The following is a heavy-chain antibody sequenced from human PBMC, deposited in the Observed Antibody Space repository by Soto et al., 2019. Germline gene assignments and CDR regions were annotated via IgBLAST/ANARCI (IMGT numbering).Heavy chain of an antibody. Sequence: QVQLQESGPGLVKPSETLSLTCSVSDGSVNTGNYYWSWIRQPPGKGLEWIGHIYYIGTTNYNPSLTSRVTISVDTSKNQLSMKVTSVTAAETAVYFCAREEKQLSRYGGDFDYWGQGILVTVSS. D-gene: IGHD2-21*01. V-gene: IGHV4-61*01. CDR1: DGSVNTGNYY. J-gene: IGHJ4*02. CDR3: AREEKQLSRYGGDFDY. CDR2: IYYIGTT.